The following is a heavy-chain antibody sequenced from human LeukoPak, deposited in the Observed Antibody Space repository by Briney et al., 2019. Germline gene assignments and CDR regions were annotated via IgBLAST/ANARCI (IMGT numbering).Heavy chain of an antibody. CDR3: ARDPSGYYDSSGYYSNDY. CDR1: GYTFTGYY. CDR2: IIPILGIA. D-gene: IGHD3-22*01. V-gene: IGHV1-69*04. J-gene: IGHJ4*02. Sequence: GASVKVSCKASGYTFTGYYMHWVRQAPGQGLEWMGRIIPILGIANYARKFQGRVTITADKSTSTAYMELSSLRSEDTAVYYCARDPSGYYDSSGYYSNDYWGQGTLVTVSS.